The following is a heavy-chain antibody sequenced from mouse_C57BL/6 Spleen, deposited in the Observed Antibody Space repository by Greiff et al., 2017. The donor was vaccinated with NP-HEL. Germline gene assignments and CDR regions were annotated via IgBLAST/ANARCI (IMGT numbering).Heavy chain of an antibody. J-gene: IGHJ2*01. Sequence: QVQLQQPGAELVRPGTSVKLSCKASGYTFTSYWMHWVKQRPGQGLEWIGVIDPSDSYTNYNQKFKGKATLTVDTSSSTAYMQLSSLTSEDSAVYYCARDTTVVATSGFDYWGQGTTLTGSS. CDR2: IDPSDSYT. V-gene: IGHV1-59*01. CDR1: GYTFTSYW. D-gene: IGHD1-1*01. CDR3: ARDTTVVATSGFDY.